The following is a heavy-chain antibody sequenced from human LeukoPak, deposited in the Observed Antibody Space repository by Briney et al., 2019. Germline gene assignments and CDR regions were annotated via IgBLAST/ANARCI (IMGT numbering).Heavy chain of an antibody. D-gene: IGHD3-22*01. Sequence: SVKVSCKASGGTFSSYAISWVRQAPGQGLEWMGGIIPIFGTANYAQKFQGRVTITADESTSTAYMELSSLRSEDTAVYYCARYYDSSGYYSTYYFDYWGQGTLVTVSS. CDR1: GGTFSSYA. CDR3: ARYYDSSGYYSTYYFDY. J-gene: IGHJ4*02. V-gene: IGHV1-69*13. CDR2: IIPIFGTA.